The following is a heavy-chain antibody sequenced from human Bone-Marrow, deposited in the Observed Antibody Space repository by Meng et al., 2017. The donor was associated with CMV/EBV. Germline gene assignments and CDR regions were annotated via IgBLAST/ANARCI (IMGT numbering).Heavy chain of an antibody. D-gene: IGHD1-26*01. V-gene: IGHV3-21*01. CDR1: GFTFSSYS. Sequence: GESLKISCAASGFTFSSYSMNWVRQAPGKGLEWVSSISSSSSYIYYADSVKDRFTISRDNAKNSLYLQMNSLRAEDTAVYYGASDHTVGAIYFDPWGQGTLVTVSS. CDR2: ISSSSSYI. CDR3: ASDHTVGAIYFDP. J-gene: IGHJ5*02.